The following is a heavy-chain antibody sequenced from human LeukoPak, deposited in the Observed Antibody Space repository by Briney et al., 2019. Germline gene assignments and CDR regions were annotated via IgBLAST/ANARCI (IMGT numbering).Heavy chain of an antibody. CDR3: ASHTVSLDY. D-gene: IGHD4-11*01. CDR1: GGSISSSSYY. V-gene: IGHV4-39*07. J-gene: IGHJ4*02. CDR2: IYYSGST. Sequence: SETLSLTCTVSGGSISSSSYYWGWIRQPPGKGLEWIGSIYYSGSTYYNPSLKSRVTISVDKSKNQFSLTVTSVTAADTAIYYCASHTVSLDYWGQGALVTVSS.